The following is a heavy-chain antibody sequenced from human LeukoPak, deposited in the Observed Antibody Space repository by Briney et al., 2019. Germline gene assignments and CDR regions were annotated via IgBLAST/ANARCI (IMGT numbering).Heavy chain of an antibody. V-gene: IGHV3-23*01. D-gene: IGHD6-25*01. CDR1: GFTFNTYA. J-gene: IGHJ4*02. CDR2: ISNSGGSA. CDR3: AKGEQRLGEGSLETDY. Sequence: QSGGSLRLSCAASGFTFNTYAMSWVRQAPGKGLEWVSAISNSGGSAYYADSVKGRFTVSRDNSKNTLFLQMNSLRVEDTAVYYCAKGEQRLGEGSLETDYWGQGTLVTVSA.